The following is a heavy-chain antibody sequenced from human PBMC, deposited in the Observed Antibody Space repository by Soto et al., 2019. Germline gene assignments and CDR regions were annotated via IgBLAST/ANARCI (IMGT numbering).Heavy chain of an antibody. J-gene: IGHJ2*01. CDR2: INHSGST. Sequence: QVQLQQWGAGLLKPSETLSLTCAVYGGSFSGYYWSWIRQPPGKGLEWIGEINHSGSTNYNPSLTSRVTISVDTATNQFSLKLRSVTAADTSVYYCARGSRRGYCSGGSCYPPLHLWGRGTLVTVSS. CDR1: GGSFSGYY. D-gene: IGHD2-15*01. CDR3: ARGSRRGYCSGGSCYPPLHL. V-gene: IGHV4-34*01.